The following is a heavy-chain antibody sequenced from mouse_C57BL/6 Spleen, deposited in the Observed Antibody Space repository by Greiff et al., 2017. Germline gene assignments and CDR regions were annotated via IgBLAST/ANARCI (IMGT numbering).Heavy chain of an antibody. V-gene: IGHV1-55*01. D-gene: IGHD1-1*01. CDR2: IYPGSGST. CDR1: GYTFTSYW. CDR3: ARGNYYGSSPPFAY. Sequence: VQLQQPGAELVKPGASVKMSCKASGYTFTSYWITWVKQRPGQGLEWIGDIYPGSGSTNYNEKFKSKATLTVDTSSSTAYMQLSSLTSEDSAFYVCARGNYYGSSPPFAYWGQGTLVTVSA. J-gene: IGHJ3*01.